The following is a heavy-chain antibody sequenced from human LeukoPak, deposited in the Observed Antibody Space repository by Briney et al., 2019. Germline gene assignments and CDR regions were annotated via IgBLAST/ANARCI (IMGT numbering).Heavy chain of an antibody. Sequence: GGSLRLSCTTSGFAFDDFAMSWARQPAGKGLEWVGFIRRRAYGGAAEYAASVKGRFIISRDDSKGIAYLQMNSLKTEDTAVYYCSRNGLVDFDYWGQGSRVIVSP. CDR1: GFAFDDFA. CDR3: SRNGLVDFDY. J-gene: IGHJ4*02. V-gene: IGHV3-49*04. CDR2: IRRRAYGGAA.